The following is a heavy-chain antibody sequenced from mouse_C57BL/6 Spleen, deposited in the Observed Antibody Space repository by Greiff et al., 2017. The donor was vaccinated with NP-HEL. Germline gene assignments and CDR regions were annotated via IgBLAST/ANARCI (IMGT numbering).Heavy chain of an antibody. CDR2: IWSGGST. CDR3: ARNAPPWYFDV. V-gene: IGHV2-2*01. Sequence: QVHVKQSGPGLVQPSQSLSITCTVSGFSLTSYGVPWVRQSPGKGLEWLGVIWSGGSTDYNAAFISRLSISKDNSKSQVFFKMNSLQADDTAIYYCARNAPPWYFDVWGTGTTVTVSS. CDR1: GFSLTSYG. J-gene: IGHJ1*03.